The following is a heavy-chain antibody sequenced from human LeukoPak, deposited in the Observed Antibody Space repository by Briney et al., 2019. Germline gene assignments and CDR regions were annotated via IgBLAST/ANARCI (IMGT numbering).Heavy chain of an antibody. CDR2: INHSGST. CDR1: GGSFSGYY. V-gene: IGHV4-34*01. J-gene: IGHJ6*03. CDR3: ARGVRYSNYYYYYYMDV. Sequence: SETLSLTCAVYGGSFSGYYWSWIRQPPGKGLEWIGEINHSGSTNYNPSLKSRVTISVDTSKNQLSLKLSSVTAADTAVYYCARGVRYSNYYYYYYMDVWGKGTTVTVSS. D-gene: IGHD4-11*01.